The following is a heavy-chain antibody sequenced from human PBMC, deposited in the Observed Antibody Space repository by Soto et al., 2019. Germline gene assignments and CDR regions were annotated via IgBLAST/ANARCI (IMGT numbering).Heavy chain of an antibody. CDR1: GYTLSTYD. D-gene: IGHD1-1*01. CDR2: INPNSGGT. CDR3: AREDNWNDGNYFDY. V-gene: IGHV1-2*04. Sequence: ASVKVSCKASGYTLSTYDINWVRQAAGQGLEWMGWINPNSGGTNYAQKFQGWVTMTRDTSISTAYMELSRLRSDDTAVYYCAREDNWNDGNYFDYWGQGTLVTVSS. J-gene: IGHJ4*02.